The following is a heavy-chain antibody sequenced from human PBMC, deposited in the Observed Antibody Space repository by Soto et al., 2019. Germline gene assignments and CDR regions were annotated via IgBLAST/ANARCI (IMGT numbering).Heavy chain of an antibody. Sequence: QVQLQESGPGLVKPSETLSLTCTVSGGSISSYYWSWIRQPPGKGLEWIGYIYYSGSTNYNPSLKSRVTISVDTYKNQFSLKLSSVTAADTAVYYCAREVAVGSIAARRGAFDIWGQGTMVTVSS. J-gene: IGHJ3*02. CDR3: AREVAVGSIAARRGAFDI. D-gene: IGHD6-6*01. CDR2: IYYSGST. CDR1: GGSISSYY. V-gene: IGHV4-59*01.